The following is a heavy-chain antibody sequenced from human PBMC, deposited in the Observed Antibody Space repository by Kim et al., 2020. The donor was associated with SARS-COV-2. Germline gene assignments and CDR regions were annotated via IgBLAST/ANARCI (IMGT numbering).Heavy chain of an antibody. CDR3: ARDLKEYSSSWYPKRAGGMDV. J-gene: IGHJ6*02. V-gene: IGHV3-53*01. CDR2: IYSGGST. D-gene: IGHD6-13*01. CDR1: GFTVSSNY. Sequence: GGSLRLSCAASGFTVSSNYMSWVRQAPGKGLEWVSVIYSGGSTYYADSVKGRFTISRDNSKNTLYLQMNSLRAEDTAVYYCARDLKEYSSSWYPKRAGGMDVWGQGTTVTVSS.